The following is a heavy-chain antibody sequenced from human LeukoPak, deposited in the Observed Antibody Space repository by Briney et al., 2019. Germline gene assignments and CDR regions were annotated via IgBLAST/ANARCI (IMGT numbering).Heavy chain of an antibody. V-gene: IGHV3-21*04. CDR1: GFTFSSYN. CDR2: ITSSSSYI. CDR3: ARGPPGYDILTGYYIYFDY. J-gene: IGHJ4*02. Sequence: GGSLRLSCAASGFTFSSYNMNWVRQAPGKGLEWVSSITSSSSYIYYADSVKGRFTISRDNAKNSLYLQMNSLRAEDTAVYYCARGPPGYDILTGYYIYFDYWGQGTLVTVSS. D-gene: IGHD3-9*01.